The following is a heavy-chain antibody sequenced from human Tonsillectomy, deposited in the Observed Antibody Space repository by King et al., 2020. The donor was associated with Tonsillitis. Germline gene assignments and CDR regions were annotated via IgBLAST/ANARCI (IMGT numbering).Heavy chain of an antibody. Sequence: VQLVESGGGLVQPGGSLRLSCGASGFTFRNYWMSWVRQAPGKGLEWVANIKYDGSEKEYADSVKGRFAISRDNANDFLYLQMKTLGGEDTATYHCARRNGYSYGSMAALYLDHWGQGTPVTVSS. CDR3: ARRNGYSYGSMAALYLDH. J-gene: IGHJ4*02. D-gene: IGHD5-18*01. CDR1: GFTFRNYW. V-gene: IGHV3-7*04. CDR2: IKYDGSEK.